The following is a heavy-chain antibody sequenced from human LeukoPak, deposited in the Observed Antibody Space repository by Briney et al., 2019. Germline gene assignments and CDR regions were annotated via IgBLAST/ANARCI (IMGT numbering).Heavy chain of an antibody. J-gene: IGHJ6*02. CDR1: GFTFSSYG. CDR3: XXXXXXXXXYYYYGMDV. Sequence: PGGSLRLSCAASGFTFSSYGMHWVRQAPGKGLEWVAVISYDGSNKYYADSVKGRFTIPRDNSKNTLYLQMNSLRAEDTAVYYCXXXXXXXXXYYYYGMDVWGQGTTVTVSS. CDR2: ISYDGSNK. V-gene: IGHV3-30*03.